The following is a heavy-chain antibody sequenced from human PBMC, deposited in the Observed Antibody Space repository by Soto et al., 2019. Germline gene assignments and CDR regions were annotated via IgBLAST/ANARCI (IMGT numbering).Heavy chain of an antibody. D-gene: IGHD3-3*01. CDR1: GFTFSSYA. Sequence: EVQLLESGGGLVQPGGSLRLSCAASGFTFSSYAMSWVRQAPGKGLEWVSAISGSGGSTYYADSVKGRFTIARDNSKTALYLQRNSLRAEDTAVYYCAKSPGSYYDFWSGYPDAFDIWGQGTMVTVSS. CDR3: AKSPGSYYDFWSGYPDAFDI. V-gene: IGHV3-23*01. J-gene: IGHJ3*02. CDR2: ISGSGGST.